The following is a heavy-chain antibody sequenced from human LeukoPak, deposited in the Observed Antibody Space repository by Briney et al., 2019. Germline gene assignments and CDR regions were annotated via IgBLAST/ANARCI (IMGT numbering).Heavy chain of an antibody. CDR2: ISYDGSNK. CDR1: GFTFRNHG. J-gene: IGHJ4*02. D-gene: IGHD3-22*01. CDR3: ARAYDSSGYDFDY. V-gene: IGHV3-30*19. Sequence: GRSLRLSCAASGFTFRNHGMYWVRQAPGKGLEWVAVISYDGSNKYYADSVKGRFTVSRDNSKNTLYLQMNSLRAEDTAVYYCARAYDSSGYDFDYWGQGTLVTVSS.